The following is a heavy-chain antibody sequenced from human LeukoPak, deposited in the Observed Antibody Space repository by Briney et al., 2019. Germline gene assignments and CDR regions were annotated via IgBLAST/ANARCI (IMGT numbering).Heavy chain of an antibody. Sequence: GGSLRLSCAASGFTFSSYSMNWLRQAPGKGLEWVSSISSSSSYIYYADSVKSRFTISRDNAKNSLYLQMNSLRAGDTAVYYCARVPVYDFWSGYYTFDYWGQGTLVTVSS. J-gene: IGHJ4*02. V-gene: IGHV3-21*01. CDR1: GFTFSSYS. CDR3: ARVPVYDFWSGYYTFDY. CDR2: ISSSSSYI. D-gene: IGHD3-3*01.